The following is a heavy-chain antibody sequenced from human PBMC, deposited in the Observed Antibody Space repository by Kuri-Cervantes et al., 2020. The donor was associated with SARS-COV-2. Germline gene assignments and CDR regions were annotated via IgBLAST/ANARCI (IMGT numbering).Heavy chain of an antibody. CDR2: IYYSGST. CDR3: ARGRLYYDILTGYYTASWFDP. CDR1: GGSISSYY. V-gene: IGHV4-59*08. J-gene: IGHJ5*02. D-gene: IGHD3-9*01. Sequence: SETLSLTCTVSGGSISSYYWSWIRQPPGKGLEWIGYIYYSGSTNYNPSLKSRVTISVGTSKNQFSLKLSSVTAADTAVYYCARGRLYYDILTGYYTASWFDPWGQGTLVTVSS.